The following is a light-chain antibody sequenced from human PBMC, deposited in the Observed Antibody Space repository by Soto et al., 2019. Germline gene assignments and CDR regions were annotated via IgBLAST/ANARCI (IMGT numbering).Light chain of an antibody. CDR1: SSDIGAYNY. CDR2: DVR. J-gene: IGLJ2*01. V-gene: IGLV2-14*03. Sequence: QSALTQPASVSGSPGQSITISCIGTSSDIGAYNYVSWYQQHPGKAPKLIIYDVRHRPSGVSNRFSGSKSGNTASLTISGLQAEDEGDYYCSSYKTTNTVLFGGGTKVTVL. CDR3: SSYKTTNTVL.